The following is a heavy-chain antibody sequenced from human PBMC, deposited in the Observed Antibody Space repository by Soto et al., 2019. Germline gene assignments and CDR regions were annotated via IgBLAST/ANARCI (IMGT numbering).Heavy chain of an antibody. D-gene: IGHD5-18*01. CDR3: ASSLLVGYGLEGESD. CDR2: ISAYNGNT. J-gene: IGHJ4*02. Sequence: QVQLVQSGAEVKKPGASVKVSCKASGYTFTSYGISWVRQAPGQGLEWMGWISAYNGNTNYAQKLQGRVTMTTATSTSTDYMELRSLRSDDTAVYYCASSLLVGYGLEGESDWGQGTLVTVSS. CDR1: GYTFTSYG. V-gene: IGHV1-18*01.